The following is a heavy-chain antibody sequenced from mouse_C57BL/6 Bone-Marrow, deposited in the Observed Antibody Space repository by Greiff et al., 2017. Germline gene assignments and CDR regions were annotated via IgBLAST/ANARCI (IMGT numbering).Heavy chain of an antibody. CDR2: ISDGGSYT. Sequence: DVKLVESGGGLVKPGGSLKLSCAASGFTFSSYAMSWVRQTPEKRLEWVATISDGGSYTYYPDNVTGRFTISRDNAKNNLYLQMSHLKSDDTAMYYCAREWGLTSYAMDYWGQGTSVTVSS. V-gene: IGHV5-4*01. CDR1: GFTFSSYA. J-gene: IGHJ4*01. D-gene: IGHD4-1*01. CDR3: AREWGLTSYAMDY.